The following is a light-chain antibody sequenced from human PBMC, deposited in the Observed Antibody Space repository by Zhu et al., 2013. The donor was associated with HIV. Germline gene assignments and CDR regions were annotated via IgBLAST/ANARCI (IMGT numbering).Light chain of an antibody. CDR1: QSVSRSS. J-gene: IGKJ1*01. CDR3: QQYGSSPRT. CDR2: GAS. Sequence: EIVLTQSPGTLSLSPGERASLSCRASQSVSRSSIAWYRQRPGQAPRLLIYGASNRATGTPHRFSGSGSGTDFTLTISRLEPEDFAVYYCQQYGSSPRTFGQGTKVEIK. V-gene: IGKV3-20*01.